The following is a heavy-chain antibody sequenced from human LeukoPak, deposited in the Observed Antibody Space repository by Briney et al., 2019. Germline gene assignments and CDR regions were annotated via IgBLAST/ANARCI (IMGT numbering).Heavy chain of an antibody. D-gene: IGHD2-15*01. CDR1: GGSISSSSYY. Sequence: SETLSPTCTVSGGSISSSSYYWGWIRQPPGKGLEWIGSIYYSGSTYYNPSLKSRVTISVDTSKNQFSLKLSSVTAADTAVYYCASPGGWSWGQGTLVTVSS. J-gene: IGHJ4*02. CDR2: IYYSGST. V-gene: IGHV4-39*01. CDR3: ASPGGWS.